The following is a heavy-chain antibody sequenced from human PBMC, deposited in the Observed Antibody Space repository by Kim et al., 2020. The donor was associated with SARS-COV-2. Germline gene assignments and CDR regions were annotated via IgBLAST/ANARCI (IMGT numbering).Heavy chain of an antibody. CDR3: AREDILTGYYTVPWFDP. CDR2: INSDGSST. V-gene: IGHV3-74*01. Sequence: GGSLRLSCAASGFTFSRYWMHWVRQAPGKGLVWVSRINSDGSSTSYADSVKGRFTISRDNAKNTLYLQMNSLRAEDTAVYYCAREDILTGYYTVPWFDPWGQGTLVTVSS. J-gene: IGHJ5*02. CDR1: GFTFSRYW. D-gene: IGHD3-9*01.